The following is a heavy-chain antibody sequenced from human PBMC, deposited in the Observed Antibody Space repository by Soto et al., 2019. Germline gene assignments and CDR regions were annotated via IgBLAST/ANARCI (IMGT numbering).Heavy chain of an antibody. D-gene: IGHD6-19*01. CDR1: GFTFSSNW. Sequence: GGSLRLSCAASGFTFSSNWMHWVRQAPGKGLVWVSRINSDGSSTSYADSVKGRFTISRDNAKNTLYLQMNSLRAEDTAVYHCAREPPSSSSGWGSYYYYYYMDVWGKGTTVTVSS. CDR2: INSDGSST. V-gene: IGHV3-74*01. J-gene: IGHJ6*03. CDR3: AREPPSSSSGWGSYYYYYYMDV.